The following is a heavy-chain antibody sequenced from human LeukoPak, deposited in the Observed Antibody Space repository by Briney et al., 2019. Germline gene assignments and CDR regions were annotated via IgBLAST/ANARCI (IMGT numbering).Heavy chain of an antibody. J-gene: IGHJ5*02. CDR2: INPNSGGT. Sequence: ASVKVSCKASGYTFTGYYMNWVRQAPGQGLEWMGRINPNSGGTNYAQKFQGRVTMTRDTSISTAYMELSRLRSDDTAVYYCARERRRLGVAGTRWFDPWGQGTLVTISS. CDR3: ARERRRLGVAGTRWFDP. V-gene: IGHV1-2*06. D-gene: IGHD6-19*01. CDR1: GYTFTGYY.